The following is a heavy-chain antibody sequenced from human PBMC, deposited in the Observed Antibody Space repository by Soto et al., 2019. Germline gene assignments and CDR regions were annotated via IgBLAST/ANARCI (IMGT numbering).Heavy chain of an antibody. V-gene: IGHV1-2*04. CDR2: INPNSGDT. CDR1: GYTFTGYY. D-gene: IGHD1-1*01. CDR3: KRGLHYDTTGPNFAD. J-gene: IGHJ4*02. Sequence: ASVKVSCKASGYTFTGYYMHWVRQAPGQGLEWMGWINPNSGDTKYAQKFQDSVTMTWDTSVTTAYLELSRVRSDDTGVYYCKRGLHYDTTGPNFADWGQGTLVTVS.